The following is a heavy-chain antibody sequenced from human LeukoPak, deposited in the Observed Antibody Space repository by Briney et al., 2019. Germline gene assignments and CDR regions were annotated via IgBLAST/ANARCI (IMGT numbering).Heavy chain of an antibody. CDR2: IYSSGST. V-gene: IGHV4-59*01. CDR3: ARDLLGRGGSFDY. J-gene: IGHJ4*02. CDR1: GGSISTYY. D-gene: IGHD3-10*01. Sequence: SETLSLTCTVSGGSISTYYWSWIRQPPGKGLEGIGYIYSSGSTNYNPSLTSRVTMSVDTSKNPFSLKLSSVTAADTAVYYCARDLLGRGGSFDYWGQGTLVTVSS.